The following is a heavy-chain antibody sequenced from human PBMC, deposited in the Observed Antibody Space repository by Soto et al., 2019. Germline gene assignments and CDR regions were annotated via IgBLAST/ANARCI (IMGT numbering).Heavy chain of an antibody. V-gene: IGHV4-59*02. CDR3: ERGVGSSPPQY. D-gene: IGHD1-26*01. CDR1: GGSVSVYY. CDR2: IYAGVSP. Sequence: PSETLSLTCTISGGSVSVYYWSWIRQSTGQGLEWIGYIYAGVSPYYNPSLRSRVTISADTSKNQISLKLTSPTAADTAVYYCERGVGSSPPQYWGRGTLVTVSS. J-gene: IGHJ4*02.